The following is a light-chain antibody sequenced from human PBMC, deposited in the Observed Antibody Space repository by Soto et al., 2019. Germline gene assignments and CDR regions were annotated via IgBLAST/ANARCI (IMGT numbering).Light chain of an antibody. V-gene: IGKV1-5*03. Sequence: DIQMTQSPSSLSASVGDRVTIICRASQSVSPWLAWYQQKPGKAPKLLIYKASSLQSGAPPRLSGTGSGTEFTLTISSLQPDDFAIYYCQQYKSYWTFGQGTKVDI. CDR1: QSVSPW. CDR2: KAS. J-gene: IGKJ1*01. CDR3: QQYKSYWT.